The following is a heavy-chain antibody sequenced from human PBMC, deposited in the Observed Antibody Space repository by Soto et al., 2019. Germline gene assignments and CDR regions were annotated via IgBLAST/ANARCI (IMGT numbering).Heavy chain of an antibody. Sequence: GASVKGSCKPSGYSFTSYSISWVRQAPGQGLEWMGWISAYYGTTNYAQKFQGRVTMTADKSTSTAYMELSSLRSEDTAVYYCANTGLYSGSYLTDYWGQGTLVTVSS. D-gene: IGHD1-26*01. V-gene: IGHV1-18*01. J-gene: IGHJ4*02. CDR3: ANTGLYSGSYLTDY. CDR1: GYSFTSYS. CDR2: ISAYYGTT.